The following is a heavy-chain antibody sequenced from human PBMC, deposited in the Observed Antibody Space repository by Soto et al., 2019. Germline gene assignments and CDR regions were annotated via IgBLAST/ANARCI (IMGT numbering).Heavy chain of an antibody. CDR3: ARDFSRLGLHLD. V-gene: IGHV1-69*06. CDR2: ITPIFGTA. CDR1: GGTFSSYA. D-gene: IGHD3-3*01. Sequence: GASVKVSCKASGGTFSSYAISWVRQAPGQGLEWMGGITPIFGTANYAQKFQGRVTITADKSTSTAYMELSSLRSADTAVYYCARDFSRLGLHLDWGQGTLVTVSS. J-gene: IGHJ4*02.